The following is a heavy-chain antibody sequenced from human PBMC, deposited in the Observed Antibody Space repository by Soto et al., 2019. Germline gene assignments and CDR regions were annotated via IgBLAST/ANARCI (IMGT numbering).Heavy chain of an antibody. CDR2: INPNSGGT. CDR1: GYTFTGYY. D-gene: IGHD2-2*01. Sequence: QVQLVQSGAEVKKPGASVKVSCKASGYTFTGYYMHWVRQAPGQGLEWIGWINPNSGGTNYAQKFQGWVTMTRDTSINTAYMELSRLRSDDTAVYYCARARCSSTSCYENWFDPWGQGTLVTVSS. J-gene: IGHJ5*01. CDR3: ARARCSSTSCYENWFDP. V-gene: IGHV1-2*04.